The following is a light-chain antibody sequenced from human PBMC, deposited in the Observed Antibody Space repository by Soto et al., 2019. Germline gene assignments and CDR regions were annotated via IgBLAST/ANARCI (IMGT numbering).Light chain of an antibody. V-gene: IGLV2-8*01. Sequence: QSALTQPPSASGSPGQSVTISCTGTSSDVGGYNYVSWYQQHPDKAPKLMIYEVNKRPSGVPDRFSGPKSGNTASLTVSGLQAEDEADYYCSSYAGSNIHYVFGTGTKVTVL. CDR2: EVN. CDR3: SSYAGSNIHYV. CDR1: SSDVGGYNY. J-gene: IGLJ1*01.